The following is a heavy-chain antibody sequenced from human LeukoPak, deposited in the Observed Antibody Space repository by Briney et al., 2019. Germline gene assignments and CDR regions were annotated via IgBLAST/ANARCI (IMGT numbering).Heavy chain of an antibody. CDR3: ARGRVHELLYLCY. Sequence: GASVKVSCKASGYTFTGYYMHWVRQAPGQGLEWMGWMNPNSGNTGYAQKFQGRVTMTRNTSISTAYMELSSLRSEDTAVYYCARGRVHELLYLCYWGQGTLVTVSS. CDR1: GYTFTGYY. D-gene: IGHD3-10*01. V-gene: IGHV1-8*02. J-gene: IGHJ4*02. CDR2: MNPNSGNT.